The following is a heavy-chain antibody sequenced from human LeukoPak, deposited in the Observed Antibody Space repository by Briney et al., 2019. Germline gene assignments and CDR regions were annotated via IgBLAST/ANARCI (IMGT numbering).Heavy chain of an antibody. CDR3: AKDFGYGSYYFDY. CDR2: ISSSSSYI. V-gene: IGHV3-21*01. CDR1: GFTFSSYS. J-gene: IGHJ4*02. Sequence: PGGSLRLSCAASGFTFSSYSMNWVRQAPGKGLEWVSSISSSSSYIYYADSVKGRFTISRDNSKNTLYLQMNSLRAEDTAVYYCAKDFGYGSYYFDYWGQGTLVTVSS. D-gene: IGHD3-10*01.